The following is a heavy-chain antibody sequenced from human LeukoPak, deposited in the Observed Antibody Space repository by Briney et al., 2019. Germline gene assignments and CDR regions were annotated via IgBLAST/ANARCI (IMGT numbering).Heavy chain of an antibody. CDR3: AKVSVSSSSSWYHDYYYYYYMDV. V-gene: IGHV3-30*02. J-gene: IGHJ6*03. D-gene: IGHD6-13*01. Sequence: GGSLRLSRAASGFTFSSYGMHWVRPAPGKGLAWVAFIRYDGSNKYYADSVKDRFTISRDNSKNTLYLQMNSLRAEDTAVYDCAKVSVSSSSSWYHDYYYYYYMDVWGKGTTVTISS. CDR2: IRYDGSNK. CDR1: GFTFSSYG.